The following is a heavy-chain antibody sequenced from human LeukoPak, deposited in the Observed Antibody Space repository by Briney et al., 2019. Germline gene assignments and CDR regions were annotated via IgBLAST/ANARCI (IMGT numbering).Heavy chain of an antibody. D-gene: IGHD5-18*01. J-gene: IGHJ6*02. CDR1: GYTLTSYS. V-gene: IGHV1-46*01. Sequence: ASLKDSCKASGYTLTSYSMHSGRQAPEQGLERMGIINPSGRRTSYAPKFQGRVTMTSDTSTSTVNMELSSLRSEDAAVYYCARGCGIQLWFGACPYGMDVWGQGTTVTVSS. CDR3: ARGCGIQLWFGACPYGMDV. CDR2: INPSGRRT.